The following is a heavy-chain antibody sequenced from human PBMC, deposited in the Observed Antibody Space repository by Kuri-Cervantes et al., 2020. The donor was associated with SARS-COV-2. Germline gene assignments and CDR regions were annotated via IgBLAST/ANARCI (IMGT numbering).Heavy chain of an antibody. D-gene: IGHD6-13*01. CDR2: ISSSSSYI. J-gene: IGHJ4*02. Sequence: GGSLRLSCAASGFTFSSYSMNWVRQAPGKGLEWVSSISSSSSYIYYADSVKGRFAISRDNSKNTLYLQMNSLRAEDTAVYYCARSAPPGIAAAGVDWYFDYWGQGTLVTVSS. CDR3: ARSAPPGIAAAGVDWYFDY. CDR1: GFTFSSYS. V-gene: IGHV3-21*01.